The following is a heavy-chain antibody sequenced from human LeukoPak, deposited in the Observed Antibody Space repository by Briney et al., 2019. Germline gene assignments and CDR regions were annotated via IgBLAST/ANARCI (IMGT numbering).Heavy chain of an antibody. CDR1: GGSISSYY. D-gene: IGHD5-18*01. Sequence: SETLSLTCTVSGGSISSYYWSWIRQPPGKGLEWIGYIYYSGSTNYNPSLKSRVTISVDTSKNQFSLKLSSVTAADTAVYYCARDKQPGDNWGQGILVTVSS. CDR3: ARDKQPGDN. J-gene: IGHJ4*02. V-gene: IGHV4-59*01. CDR2: IYYSGST.